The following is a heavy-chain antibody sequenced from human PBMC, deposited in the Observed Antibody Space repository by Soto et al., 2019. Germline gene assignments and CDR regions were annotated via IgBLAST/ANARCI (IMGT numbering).Heavy chain of an antibody. V-gene: IGHV3-30*18. CDR1: GFTFSSYG. CDR2: ISYDGSNK. J-gene: IGHJ4*02. D-gene: IGHD3-10*01. Sequence: PGGSLRLSCAASGFTFSSYGMHWVRQAPGKGLEWVAVISYDGSNKYYADSVKGRFTISRDNSKNTLYLQMNSLRAEDMAVYYCAKGMVRGVIISAFDYWGQGTLVTVSS. CDR3: AKGMVRGVIISAFDY.